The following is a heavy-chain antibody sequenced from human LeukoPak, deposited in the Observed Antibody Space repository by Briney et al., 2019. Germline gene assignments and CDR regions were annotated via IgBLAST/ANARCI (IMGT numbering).Heavy chain of an antibody. J-gene: IGHJ4*02. Sequence: ASVKVSCKASGYTFTCYYMHWVRQAPGQGLEWMGWINPNSGGTNYAQKFQGRVTMTRDTSISTAYMELSRLRSDDTAVYYCAGAYYDILTGYFPYYFDYWGQGTLVTVSS. CDR1: GYTFTCYY. D-gene: IGHD3-9*01. V-gene: IGHV1-2*02. CDR3: AGAYYDILTGYFPYYFDY. CDR2: INPNSGGT.